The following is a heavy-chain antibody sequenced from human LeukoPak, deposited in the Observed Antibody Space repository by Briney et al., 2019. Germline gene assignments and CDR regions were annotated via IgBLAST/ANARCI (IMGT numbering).Heavy chain of an antibody. CDR3: ARGGIVVVVAAPGYMDV. J-gene: IGHJ6*03. Sequence: GGSLRLSCAASGFTLSSYAMNWVRLAPGKGLEWVSSISSDSSYIYYADSVKGRFTISRDNAKNTLYLQMNSLRAEDTAVYYCARGGIVVVVAAPGYMDVWGKGTTVTISS. CDR2: ISSDSSYI. V-gene: IGHV3-21*01. D-gene: IGHD2-15*01. CDR1: GFTLSSYA.